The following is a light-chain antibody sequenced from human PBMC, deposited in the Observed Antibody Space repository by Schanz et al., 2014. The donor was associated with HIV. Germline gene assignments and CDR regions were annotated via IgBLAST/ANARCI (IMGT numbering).Light chain of an antibody. Sequence: QSALTQPASMSGSPGQSITISCTGTSSDVGGYNYVSWYQQHPGKAPKLMIYDVTKRPSGVSSRFSGSKSGNTASLTISGLQAEDEADYYCSSYTDNDTPHVVFGGGTKLTVL. CDR1: SSDVGGYNY. V-gene: IGLV2-14*01. CDR2: DVT. J-gene: IGLJ2*01. CDR3: SSYTDNDTPHVV.